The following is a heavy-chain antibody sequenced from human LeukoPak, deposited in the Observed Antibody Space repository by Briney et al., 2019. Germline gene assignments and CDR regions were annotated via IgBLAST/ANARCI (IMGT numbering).Heavy chain of an antibody. CDR3: ASGLIDSSGYYYPGGV. Sequence: PSETLSLTCTVSGGSISSSSYYWGRLRQPPGKGLEWIGSIYYSGSTYYNPSLKSRVTISVDTSKNQFSLKLSSVTAADTAVYYCASGLIDSSGYYYPGGVWGQGTMVTVSS. D-gene: IGHD3-22*01. J-gene: IGHJ3*01. CDR2: IYYSGST. CDR1: GGSISSSSYY. V-gene: IGHV4-39*01.